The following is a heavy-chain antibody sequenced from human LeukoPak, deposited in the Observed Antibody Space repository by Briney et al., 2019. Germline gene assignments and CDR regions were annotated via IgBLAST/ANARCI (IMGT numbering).Heavy chain of an antibody. Sequence: GASVKVSCKASGYTFTSYGINWVRQATGQGLEWMGWMNPNSGNTDYAPKFQGRVTMTRNTSITTAYMELSSLRSEDTAVYYCARAQRYCAGTSCYAPVAYWGQGTLVTVSS. D-gene: IGHD2-2*01. CDR1: GYTFTSYG. CDR2: MNPNSGNT. J-gene: IGHJ4*02. CDR3: ARAQRYCAGTSCYAPVAY. V-gene: IGHV1-8*01.